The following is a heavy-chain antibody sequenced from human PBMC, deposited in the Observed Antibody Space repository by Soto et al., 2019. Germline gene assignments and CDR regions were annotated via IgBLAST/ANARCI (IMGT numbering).Heavy chain of an antibody. D-gene: IGHD3-10*01. Sequence: PSETLSLTCTVSGGSISSYYWSWIRQPPGKGLEWIGYIYYSGSTNYNPSLKSRVTISVDNAKNSLYLQMNSLRAEDTALYYCARDPPYYYGSGSYWFDPWGQGTLVTVSS. V-gene: IGHV4-59*12. J-gene: IGHJ5*02. CDR2: IYYSGST. CDR3: ARDPPYYYGSGSYWFDP. CDR1: GGSISSYY.